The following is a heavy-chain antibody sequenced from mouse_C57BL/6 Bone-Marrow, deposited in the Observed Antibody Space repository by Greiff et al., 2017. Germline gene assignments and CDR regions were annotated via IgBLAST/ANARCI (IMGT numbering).Heavy chain of an antibody. J-gene: IGHJ3*01. CDR2: ISDGGSST. V-gene: IGHV5-4*03. CDR1: GFTFSSYA. D-gene: IGHD3-3*01. Sequence: EVMLVESGGGLVKPGGSLKLSCAASGFTFSSYAMSWVRQTPGKRLEWVATISDGGSSTYYPDNVKGRFTISRNIDKNNLYLQMSHLKAEETAMYYCASDRDAYWGQGTPVTVSA. CDR3: ASDRDAY.